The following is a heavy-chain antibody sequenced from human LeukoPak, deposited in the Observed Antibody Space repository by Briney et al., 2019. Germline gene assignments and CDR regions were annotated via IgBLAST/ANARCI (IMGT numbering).Heavy chain of an antibody. CDR2: ISSSSSYI. V-gene: IGHV3-21*01. CDR3: ARGYRGFDM. CDR1: GFTFSSYT. D-gene: IGHD5-18*01. J-gene: IGHJ3*02. Sequence: PGGSLRLSCAASGFTFSSYTMNWVRQAPGKGLEWVSSISSSSSYIYYADSVEGRFTISRDNANNSLYLQMNSLRAEDTAVYYCARGYRGFDMWGQGTMVTVSS.